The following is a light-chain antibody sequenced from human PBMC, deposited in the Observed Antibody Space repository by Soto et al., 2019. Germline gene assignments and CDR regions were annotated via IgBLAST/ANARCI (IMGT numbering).Light chain of an antibody. J-gene: IGKJ5*01. CDR3: QQSYTTPVT. Sequence: DVQITQSPASLSASVGDRVSITCRTSFTVSGYLNWWQQRPGKAPTLLIYGTFKLHSGVPSRFSGSGSGADFTLTITNVQPEDIATCYCQQSYTTPVTFGPGTRL. CDR1: FTVSGY. V-gene: IGKV1-39*01. CDR2: GTF.